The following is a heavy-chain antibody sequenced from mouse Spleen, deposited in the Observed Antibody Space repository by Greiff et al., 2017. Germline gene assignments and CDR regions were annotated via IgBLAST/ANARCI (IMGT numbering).Heavy chain of an antibody. CDR3: ARGFTTGVARYFDV. CDR1: GYTFTSYW. Sequence: QVQLQQPGAELVRPGTSVKLSCKASGYTFTSYWMHWVKQRPGQGLEWIGVIDPSDSYTNYNQKFKGKATLTVDTSSSTAYMQLSSLTSEDSAVYYCARGFTTGVARYFDVWGTGTTVTVSS. J-gene: IGHJ1*03. CDR2: IDPSDSYT. D-gene: IGHD1-1*01. V-gene: IGHV1-59*01.